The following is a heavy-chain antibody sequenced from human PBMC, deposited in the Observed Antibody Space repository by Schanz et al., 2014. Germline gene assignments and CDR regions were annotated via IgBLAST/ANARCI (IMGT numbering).Heavy chain of an antibody. J-gene: IGHJ6*02. V-gene: IGHV3-15*01. CDR2: IRSKNDGGTT. Sequence: EVQLVESGGGLVKPGGSLRLSCAASGFPFSMAWMTWVRQAPGKGLEWVGHIRSKNDGGTTDYAAPVKGRFTISRDDSKNTVYLQMNSLKTEDTAVYYCKWELHVYYGMDVWGQGTAVTVSS. CDR1: GFPFSMAW. CDR3: KWELHVYYGMDV. D-gene: IGHD1-26*01.